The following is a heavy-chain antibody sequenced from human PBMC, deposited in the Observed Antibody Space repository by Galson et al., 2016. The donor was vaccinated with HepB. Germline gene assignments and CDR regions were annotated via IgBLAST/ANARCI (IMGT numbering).Heavy chain of an antibody. V-gene: IGHV3-64D*06. D-gene: IGHD6-13*01. Sequence: SLRLSCEASGFTFSSSAMHRVRQAPGTGVEYVSSISSNGASTYYTDFVKGRFTISRDNSKKTLNLQMSILRAEDTAVYYCARVRSSWYYFDYWGQGTLVTVSS. CDR3: ARVRSSWYYFDY. CDR2: ISSNGAST. CDR1: GFTFSSSA. J-gene: IGHJ4*02.